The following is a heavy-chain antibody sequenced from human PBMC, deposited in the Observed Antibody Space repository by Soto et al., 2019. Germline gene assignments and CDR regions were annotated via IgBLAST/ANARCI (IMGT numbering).Heavy chain of an antibody. Sequence: PGGSLRLSCAASGFTFSGSAMHWVRQASGKGLEWVGRIRSKANSYATAYAASVKGRSTISRDDSKNTAYLQMNSLKTEDTAVYYCTSSALIDYYYYYGVDVWGQGTTVTVSS. CDR1: GFTFSGSA. J-gene: IGHJ6*02. V-gene: IGHV3-73*01. D-gene: IGHD3-22*01. CDR3: TSSALIDYYYYYGVDV. CDR2: IRSKANSYAT.